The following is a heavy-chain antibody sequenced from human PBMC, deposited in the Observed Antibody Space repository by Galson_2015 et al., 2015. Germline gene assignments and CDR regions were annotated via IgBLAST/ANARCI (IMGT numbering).Heavy chain of an antibody. Sequence: SLRLSCAASGFTFSSYGMHWVRQAPGKGLEWVAIIWYDGSNKYYADSVKGRFTISRDNSKNTLYLQMNSLRAEDTAVYYCASFSFTGDGYPFWGQGTLVTVSS. CDR1: GFTFSSYG. V-gene: IGHV3-33*01. CDR3: ASFSFTGDGYPF. J-gene: IGHJ4*02. D-gene: IGHD5-24*01. CDR2: IWYDGSNK.